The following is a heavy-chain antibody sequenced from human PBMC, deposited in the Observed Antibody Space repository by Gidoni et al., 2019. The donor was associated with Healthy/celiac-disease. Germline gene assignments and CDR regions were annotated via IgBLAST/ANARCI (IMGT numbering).Heavy chain of an antibody. J-gene: IGHJ5*02. Sequence: QVTLKESGPVLVNPTATLTLTCTVSGFSLSNARMGVSWIRQPPGKALEWLAHIFSNDEKSYSTSLKSRLTISKDTSKSQVVLTMTNMDPVDTATYYCARIAEYGDYVWWFDPWGQGTLVTVSS. V-gene: IGHV2-26*01. D-gene: IGHD4-17*01. CDR3: ARIAEYGDYVWWFDP. CDR1: GFSLSNARMG. CDR2: IFSNDEK.